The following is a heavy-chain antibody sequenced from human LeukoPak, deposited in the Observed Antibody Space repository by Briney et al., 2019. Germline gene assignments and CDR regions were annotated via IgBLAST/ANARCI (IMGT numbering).Heavy chain of an antibody. CDR2: ISGAGYNT. Sequence: GGSLRLSCAGSGFTFRNYAMSWVRQAPGKGLEWVSAISGAGYNTYYADSVKGRFTLSRDNSKNTLFLQMDSLRAEDTALYHCAKDLKEGFCSTTSCYGIDSWGQGTLVTVSS. CDR1: GFTFRNYA. D-gene: IGHD2-2*01. J-gene: IGHJ4*02. V-gene: IGHV3-23*01. CDR3: AKDLKEGFCSTTSCYGIDS.